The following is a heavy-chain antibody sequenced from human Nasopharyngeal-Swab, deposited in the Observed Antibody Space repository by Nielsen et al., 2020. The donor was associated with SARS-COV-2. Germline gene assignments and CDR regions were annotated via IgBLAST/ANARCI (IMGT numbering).Heavy chain of an antibody. Sequence: ASAKVSCKASGYTFTSYGISWVRQAPGQGLEWMGWISAYNGNTNYAQKLQGRVTMTTDTSTSTAYMELRSLRSDDTAVYYCARLNVVAATNNWFDPWGQGTLVTVSS. CDR2: ISAYNGNT. V-gene: IGHV1-18*04. CDR3: ARLNVVAATNNWFDP. J-gene: IGHJ5*02. CDR1: GYTFTSYG. D-gene: IGHD2-15*01.